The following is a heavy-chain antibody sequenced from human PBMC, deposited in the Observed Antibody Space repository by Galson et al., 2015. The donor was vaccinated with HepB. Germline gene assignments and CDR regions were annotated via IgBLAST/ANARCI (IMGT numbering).Heavy chain of an antibody. J-gene: IGHJ3*02. V-gene: IGHV1-18*01. CDR1: GYTFTSYG. CDR3: ARSIVVVTAIPPIDAFDI. D-gene: IGHD2-21*02. Sequence: SVKVSCKASGYTFTSYGISWVRQAPGQGLEWMGWISAYNGNTNYAQKLQGRVTMTTDTSTSTAHMELRSLRSDDTAVYYCARSIVVVTAIPPIDAFDIWGQGTMVTVSS. CDR2: ISAYNGNT.